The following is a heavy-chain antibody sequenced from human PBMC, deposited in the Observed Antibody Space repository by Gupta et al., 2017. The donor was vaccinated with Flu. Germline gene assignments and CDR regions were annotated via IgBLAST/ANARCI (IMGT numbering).Heavy chain of an antibody. Sequence: VQLQQWGAGLLKPSETLSLTCTVSGVYFSGYYWIWVRQSPGKGLEWIGDINHSGDTRYNPSLKSRVSMSLDTSRNQFSLKLASVTAADTAVYYCAREFVAALGGGARNWGQGTVVAVSS. CDR2: INHSGDT. D-gene: IGHD1-26*01. CDR1: GVYFSGYY. V-gene: IGHV4-34*01. CDR3: AREFVAALGGGARN. J-gene: IGHJ4*02.